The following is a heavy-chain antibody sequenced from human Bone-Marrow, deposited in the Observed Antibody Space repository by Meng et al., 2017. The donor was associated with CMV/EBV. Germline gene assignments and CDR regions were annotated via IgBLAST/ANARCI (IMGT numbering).Heavy chain of an antibody. J-gene: IGHJ6*02. D-gene: IGHD6-13*01. CDR2: INSDGSST. CDR3: ARDPIQYSSSWFYYYGMDV. V-gene: IGHV3-74*01. Sequence: GGSLRLSCAASGFTFSSYWMHWVRQAPGKGLVWVSRINSDGSSTSYADSVKGRFTISRDNAKNTLYLQMNSLRAEDTAVYYCARDPIQYSSSWFYYYGMDVWGQGTTVTVSS. CDR1: GFTFSSYW.